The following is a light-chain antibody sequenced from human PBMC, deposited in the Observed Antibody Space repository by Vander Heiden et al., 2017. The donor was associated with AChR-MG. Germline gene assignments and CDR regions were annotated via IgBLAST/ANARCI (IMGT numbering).Light chain of an antibody. CDR3: QSYDSSLSAYVV. Sequence: QSVLTQPPSVSGAPGQRVTISCTGSSPNIGAGYDVPCYQQLPGTAPNLLIYGNSNRPSGVPDRFSGSKSGTSASLAITGLQAEDEADYYCQSYDSSLSAYVVFGGGTKLTVL. V-gene: IGLV1-40*01. J-gene: IGLJ2*01. CDR1: SPNIGAGYD. CDR2: GNS.